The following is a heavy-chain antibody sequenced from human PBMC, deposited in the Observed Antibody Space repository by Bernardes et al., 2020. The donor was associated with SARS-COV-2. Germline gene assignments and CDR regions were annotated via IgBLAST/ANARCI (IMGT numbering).Heavy chain of an antibody. V-gene: IGHV3-33*01. Sequence: GGSLRLSCTASGFTFSSYGMHWVRQAPGKGLEWVAVIWYDGSNKYYADSVKGRFTISRDNSKNTLYLQMNSLRAEDTAVYYCASNHLYYDFWGVGGGGMDVWGQGTTVTVSS. D-gene: IGHD3-3*01. CDR2: IWYDGSNK. CDR1: GFTFSSYG. J-gene: IGHJ6*02. CDR3: ASNHLYYDFWGVGGGGMDV.